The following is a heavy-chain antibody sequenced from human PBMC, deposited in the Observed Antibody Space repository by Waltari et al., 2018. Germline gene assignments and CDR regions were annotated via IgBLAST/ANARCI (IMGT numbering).Heavy chain of an antibody. J-gene: IGHJ4*02. V-gene: IGHV3-23*01. CDR2: ISDSGVGT. Sequence: EGHLLESGGGLVQPGGSLRRSCVASGFTFINYAMSWVRQAPGKGLEWVSGISDSGVGTKYADSVKGRFTVSRDNSKNTLYLQLNSLGAEDTAVYYCARHLYSIDYLELDNWGQGTLVTISS. D-gene: IGHD3-22*01. CDR1: GFTFINYA. CDR3: ARHLYSIDYLELDN.